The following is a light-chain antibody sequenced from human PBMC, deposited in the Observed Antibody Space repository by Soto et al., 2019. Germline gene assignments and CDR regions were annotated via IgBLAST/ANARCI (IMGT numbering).Light chain of an antibody. CDR2: GAS. Sequence: EIVMTQSPATLSVSPGERATLSCRASQTVSGNLAWYQPKPGQAPRRLIYGASTRATGISARFSGSGSGTEFALTLSYLKSEDFAVYYCQQYNKWPLTFGGGTKVEIK. CDR1: QTVSGN. V-gene: IGKV3-15*01. J-gene: IGKJ4*01. CDR3: QQYNKWPLT.